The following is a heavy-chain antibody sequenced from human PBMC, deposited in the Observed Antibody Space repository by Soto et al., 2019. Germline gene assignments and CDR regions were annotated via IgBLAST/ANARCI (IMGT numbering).Heavy chain of an antibody. Sequence: GGSLRLSCAASGFTFSIYGMHWVRQAPGKGLEWVAVIWSDGRTKSYVDSVKGRFTISRDNAKNTLYLQMNSLRAEDTAVYYCARELCFDLWSGYCTTTYYYGMDVWGQGTTVTVSS. CDR1: GFTFSIYG. CDR2: IWSDGRTK. V-gene: IGHV3-33*01. J-gene: IGHJ6*02. CDR3: ARELCFDLWSGYCTTTYYYGMDV. D-gene: IGHD3-3*01.